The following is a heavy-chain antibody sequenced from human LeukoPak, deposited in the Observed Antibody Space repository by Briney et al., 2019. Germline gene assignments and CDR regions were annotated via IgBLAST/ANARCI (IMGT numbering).Heavy chain of an antibody. V-gene: IGHV3-30*18. CDR2: ISYDGSNK. J-gene: IGHJ4*02. Sequence: GRSLRLSCAASGFTFSSYGMHWVYQAPGKGLEWVAVISYDGSNKYYADSVKGRFTISRDNSKNTLYLQMSSLRGEDTAVYYCAKGLQVAEPPDYWGQGILVTVSS. CDR1: GFTFSSYG. CDR3: AKGLQVAEPPDY. D-gene: IGHD2-15*01.